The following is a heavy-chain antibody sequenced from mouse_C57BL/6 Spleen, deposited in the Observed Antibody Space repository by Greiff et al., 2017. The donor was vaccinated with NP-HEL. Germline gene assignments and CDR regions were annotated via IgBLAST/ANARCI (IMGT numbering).Heavy chain of an antibody. V-gene: IGHV10-1*01. CDR3: VRHGLRFYAMDY. Sequence: EVQGVESGGGLVQPKGSLKLSCAASGFSFNTYAMNWVRQAPGKGLEWVARIRSKSNNYATYYADSVKDRFTISRDDSESMLYLQMNNLKTEDTAMYYCVRHGLRFYAMDYWGQGTSVTVSS. J-gene: IGHJ4*01. CDR1: GFSFNTYA. CDR2: IRSKSNNYAT. D-gene: IGHD2-2*01.